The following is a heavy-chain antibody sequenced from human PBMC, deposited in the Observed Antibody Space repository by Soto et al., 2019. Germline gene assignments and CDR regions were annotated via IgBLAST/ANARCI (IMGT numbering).Heavy chain of an antibody. Sequence: QLQLQESGPGLVKPSETLSLTCTVSGGSISSSSYYWGWIRQPPGKGLEWIGSIYYSGSTYYNPSLKSRVTISVDTSKNQFSLKLSSVTAADTAVYYCARVDPIDFWSGYYYYYGMDVWGQGTTVTVSS. D-gene: IGHD3-3*01. CDR1: GGSISSSSYY. CDR2: IYYSGST. J-gene: IGHJ6*02. V-gene: IGHV4-39*01. CDR3: ARVDPIDFWSGYYYYYGMDV.